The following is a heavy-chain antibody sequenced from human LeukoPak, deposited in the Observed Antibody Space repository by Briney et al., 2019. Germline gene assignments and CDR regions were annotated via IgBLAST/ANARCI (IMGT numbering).Heavy chain of an antibody. J-gene: IGHJ3*02. CDR2: ISGSSGTT. V-gene: IGHV3-23*01. D-gene: IGHD2-8*01. CDR1: GFIFGSYS. Sequence: GGSLRLSCVASGFIFGSYSMSWVRQAPGKGLEWVASISGSSGTTDYGDSVKGRFTISRDNAKNSLYLQMHSLRAEDTAIYYCASLMVPRAFDIWGQGTLVTVSS. CDR3: ASLMVPRAFDI.